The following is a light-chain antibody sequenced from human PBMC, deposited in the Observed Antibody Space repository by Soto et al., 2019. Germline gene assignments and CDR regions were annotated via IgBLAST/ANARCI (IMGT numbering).Light chain of an antibody. CDR2: DAS. J-gene: IGKJ1*01. CDR3: QQRSNWPPRT. Sequence: EIVLTQSPATLSLSPGERATLSCRASQSVSSYLAWYQQKPGQAPRLLIYDASNRATGIPARFSGSGSGTDFTLTIGRLEPEDFAVYYCQQRSNWPPRTFGQGTKVEIK. CDR1: QSVSSY. V-gene: IGKV3-11*01.